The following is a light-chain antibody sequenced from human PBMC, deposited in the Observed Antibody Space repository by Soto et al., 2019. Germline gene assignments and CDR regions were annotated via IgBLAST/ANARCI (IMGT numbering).Light chain of an antibody. Sequence: IVLTQSPDTLSVSPGERATLSCRAGESFSKNYLVWYQQRPGQAPRLLLYGTSNRAAGIPDRFSGSGSGTEFTLTISALEPEDFAAYWCHQYGTSPQTFGQGTKLEIK. CDR3: HQYGTSPQT. V-gene: IGKV3-20*01. J-gene: IGKJ2*01. CDR1: ESFSKNY. CDR2: GTS.